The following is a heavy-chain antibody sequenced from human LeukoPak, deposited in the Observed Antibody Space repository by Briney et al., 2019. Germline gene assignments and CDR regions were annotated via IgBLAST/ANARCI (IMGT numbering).Heavy chain of an antibody. V-gene: IGHV3-7*01. CDR1: GFDFRGQW. CDR3: AGSFGDVKMF. CDR2: IKPDGSEK. J-gene: IGHJ4*01. Sequence: GGSLRLSCAGSGFDFRGQWMSWLRQAAEEGPEWVAHIKPDGSEKYYVDSVKGRFIISRDDAGNSLSLQMNSLRAEDTAVYYCAGSFGDVKMFWGQGTLVTVSS. D-gene: IGHD3-10*01.